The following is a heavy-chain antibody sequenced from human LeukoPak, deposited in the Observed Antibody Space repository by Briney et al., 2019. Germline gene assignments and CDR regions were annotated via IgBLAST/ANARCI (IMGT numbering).Heavy chain of an antibody. CDR2: ISGSADST. CDR1: GFTFSSYA. CDR3: AKGGQGYCSSTSCLYYFDY. Sequence: GGSLRLSCAASGFTFSSYAMNWVRQAPGKGLEWVSTISGSADSTYYAGSVKGRFTISRDNSKNTLYLQMNSLRAEDTAVYYCAKGGQGYCSSTSCLYYFDYWGQGTLVTVSS. D-gene: IGHD2-2*01. V-gene: IGHV3-23*01. J-gene: IGHJ4*02.